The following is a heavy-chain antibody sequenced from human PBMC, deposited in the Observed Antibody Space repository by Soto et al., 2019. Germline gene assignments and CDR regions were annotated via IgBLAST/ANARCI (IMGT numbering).Heavy chain of an antibody. CDR2: IIPIFGTA. D-gene: IGHD3-22*01. J-gene: IGHJ6*02. Sequence: QVQLVQSGAEVKKPGSSVKVSCKASGGTFSSYAISWVRQAPGQGLEWMGGIIPIFGTANYAQKFQGRVTVTADKSTSTAYMELSSLRSEDTAVYYCASYSPTNYETFRSDYYGMDFWGQGTTVTVSS. V-gene: IGHV1-69*06. CDR3: ASYSPTNYETFRSDYYGMDF. CDR1: GGTFSSYA.